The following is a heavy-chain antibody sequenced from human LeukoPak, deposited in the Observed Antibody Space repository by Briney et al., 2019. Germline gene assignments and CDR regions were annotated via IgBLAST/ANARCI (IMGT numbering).Heavy chain of an antibody. CDR3: AKLPTVAGIDY. Sequence: PGGSLRLSCAASGFTFSSYGMHWVRQAPGKGLEWVAVISYDGSNKYYADSVKGRFTISRDNSKNTLYLQMNSLRAEDTAVYYCAKLPTVAGIDYWGQGTLVTVSS. CDR1: GFTFSSYG. V-gene: IGHV3-30*18. J-gene: IGHJ4*02. D-gene: IGHD6-19*01. CDR2: ISYDGSNK.